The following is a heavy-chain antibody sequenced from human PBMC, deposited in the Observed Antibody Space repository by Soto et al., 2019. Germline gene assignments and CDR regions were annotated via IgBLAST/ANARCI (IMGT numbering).Heavy chain of an antibody. CDR3: ARTSSEVVGYYYGMDV. J-gene: IGHJ6*02. CDR1: GYTFTSYA. CDR2: INAGNGNT. Sequence: GASVKVSCKASGYTFTSYAMHWVRQAPGQRLEWMGWINAGNGNTKYSQKFQGRVTITRDTSASTAYMELSSLRSEDTAVYYCARTSSEVVGYYYGMDVWGQGTTVTVSS. D-gene: IGHD2-15*01. V-gene: IGHV1-3*01.